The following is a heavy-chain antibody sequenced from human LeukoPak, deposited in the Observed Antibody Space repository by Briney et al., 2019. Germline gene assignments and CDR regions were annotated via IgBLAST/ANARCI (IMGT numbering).Heavy chain of an antibody. CDR2: IYYSGST. V-gene: IGHV4-59*08. J-gene: IGHJ4*02. D-gene: IGHD1-1*01. CDR1: GGSISSYY. CDR3: ARRRAEVLDY. Sequence: SETLSLTCTVSGGSISSYYWSWIRQPPGKGLEWIGYIYYSGSTNYNPSIKSRVTISVDTSKNQFSLKLSSVTAADTAVYYCARRRAEVLDYWGQGTLVTVSS.